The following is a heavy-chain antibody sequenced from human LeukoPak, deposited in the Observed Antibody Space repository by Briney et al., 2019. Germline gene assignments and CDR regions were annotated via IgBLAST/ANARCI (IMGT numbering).Heavy chain of an antibody. J-gene: IGHJ4*02. V-gene: IGHV3-66*01. CDR1: GFTVSSNY. CDR3: ARAEGIQLWSK. D-gene: IGHD5-18*01. Sequence: GGSLRLSCAASGFTVSSNYMNWVRQAPGKGLEWVSVIYSGGSTYYADSEKGRFTISRDNSKNTLYLQMNSLRAEDTAVYYCARAEGIQLWSKWGQGTLVTVSS. CDR2: IYSGGST.